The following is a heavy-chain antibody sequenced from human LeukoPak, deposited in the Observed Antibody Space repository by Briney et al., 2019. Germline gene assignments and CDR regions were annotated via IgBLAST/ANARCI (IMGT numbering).Heavy chain of an antibody. CDR2: IYPGDSDT. CDR3: ARLGGYCSGGSCYYFDY. V-gene: IGHV5-51*01. CDR1: GYSFTSYW. J-gene: IGHJ4*02. D-gene: IGHD2-15*01. Sequence: GASLKISCKGSGYSFTSYWIGWVRQLPGKGLEWMGIIYPGDSDTRYSPSFQGQVTISADKSISTAYLQWSSLKASDTAMYYCARLGGYCSGGSCYYFDYWGQGTLVTVSS.